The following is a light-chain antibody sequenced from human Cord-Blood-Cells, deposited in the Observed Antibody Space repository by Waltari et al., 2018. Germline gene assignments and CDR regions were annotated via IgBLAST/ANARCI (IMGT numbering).Light chain of an antibody. V-gene: IGLV2-23*01. CDR2: EGS. J-gene: IGLJ1*01. Sequence: QSALTQPASVSGSPGQSITISCTGTSSDVGSYNLVSWYQQHPGKAPKLMIYEGSKRPSGVSNRFSGSKSXNTASXTISGLQAEDEADYYCCSYAGSSTYVFGTGTKVTVL. CDR1: SSDVGSYNL. CDR3: CSYAGSSTYV.